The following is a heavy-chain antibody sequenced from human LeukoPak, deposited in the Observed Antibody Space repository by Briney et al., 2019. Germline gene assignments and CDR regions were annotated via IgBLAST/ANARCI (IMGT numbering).Heavy chain of an antibody. Sequence: PSETLSLTCAVYGGSFSGYYWSWIRQPPGKGLEWIGEINHSGSTNYNPSLKSRVTISVDTSKNQFSLKLSSVTAADTAVYYCARGRVWLEYFQHWGQGTLVAVSS. D-gene: IGHD5-12*01. J-gene: IGHJ1*01. CDR2: INHSGST. CDR1: GGSFSGYY. CDR3: ARGRVWLEYFQH. V-gene: IGHV4-34*01.